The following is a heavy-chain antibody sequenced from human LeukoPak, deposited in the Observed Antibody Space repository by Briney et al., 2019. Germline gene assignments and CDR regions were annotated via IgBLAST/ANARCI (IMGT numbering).Heavy chain of an antibody. Sequence: GGSLRLSCAASGFTFSSYGMHWVRQAPGKGLEWVANLKKDGSEKYYEDSVKGRFTISRDNAKNSLYLQMNSLGVEDTAVYYCARDSGYGDYESFDHWGQGTLVTVSS. J-gene: IGHJ4*02. D-gene: IGHD4-17*01. CDR3: ARDSGYGDYESFDH. CDR1: GFTFSSYG. V-gene: IGHV3-7*01. CDR2: LKKDGSEK.